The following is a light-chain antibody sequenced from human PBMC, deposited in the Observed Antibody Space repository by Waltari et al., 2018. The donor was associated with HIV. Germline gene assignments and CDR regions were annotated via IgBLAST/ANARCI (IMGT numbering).Light chain of an antibody. CDR2: ATI. V-gene: IGLV1-40*01. J-gene: IGLJ2*01. Sequence: QSVLTQPPSVSGAPGQRVTISCTGSSSNIGAGYDVHWYQQLPGTAPKLLIYATIKRPSGVPDRFSGSKSGSSASLAITGLQAEDEAHYYCQSFDSSLTTSGVIFGGGTKLTVL. CDR3: QSFDSSLTTSGVI. CDR1: SSNIGAGYD.